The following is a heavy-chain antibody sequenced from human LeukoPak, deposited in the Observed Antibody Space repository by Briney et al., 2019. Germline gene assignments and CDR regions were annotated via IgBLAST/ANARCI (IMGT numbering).Heavy chain of an antibody. J-gene: IGHJ4*02. D-gene: IGHD6-13*01. Sequence: SETLSLTCTVSGGSVSGTSFYWSWIRQPPGKGLEWIGYIYYSGSTTYSPSLKSRVTISVHTSKNQFSLKLSSVTAADTAVYFCARYSTSWYTFDYWGQGTLVTVSS. CDR2: IYYSGST. CDR3: ARYSTSWYTFDY. V-gene: IGHV4-61*01. CDR1: GGSVSGTSFY.